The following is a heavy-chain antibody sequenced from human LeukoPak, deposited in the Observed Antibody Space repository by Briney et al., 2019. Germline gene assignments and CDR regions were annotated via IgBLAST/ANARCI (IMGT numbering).Heavy chain of an antibody. Sequence: SGTLSLTCGVSAGSIGITNYCRCVRQAPGKGLEWIGEISHDGTTNHNPSLRSRVAMSLDRANNQFSLSLTSVTAADTAVYYCTSEDRPFCPFVFWGQGVLVTVSS. CDR1: AGSIGITNY. CDR3: TSEDRPFCPFVF. V-gene: IGHV4-4*02. CDR2: ISHDGTT. J-gene: IGHJ4*02. D-gene: IGHD2-21*01.